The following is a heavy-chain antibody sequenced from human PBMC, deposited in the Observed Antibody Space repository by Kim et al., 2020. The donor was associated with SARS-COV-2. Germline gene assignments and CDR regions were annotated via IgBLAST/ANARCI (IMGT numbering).Heavy chain of an antibody. CDR3: AKDKAATYLPDY. Sequence: GGSLRLSCAASGFTFRDYTIHWVRQAPGKGLEWVAFISYDGSDKYYADSVNGRFTISRDNSKNTLYLQMNSLRAEDTAVYYCAKDKAATYLPDYWGQGTLVTVSS. CDR1: GFTFRDYT. CDR2: ISYDGSDK. D-gene: IGHD1-26*01. J-gene: IGHJ4*02. V-gene: IGHV3-30-3*01.